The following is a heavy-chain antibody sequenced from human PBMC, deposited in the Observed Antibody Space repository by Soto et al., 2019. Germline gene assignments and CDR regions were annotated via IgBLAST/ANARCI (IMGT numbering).Heavy chain of an antibody. V-gene: IGHV4-4*07. CDR2: VYSSGTT. J-gene: IGHJ4*02. D-gene: IGHD3-10*01. Sequence: TLSLTCSVSGGSINIYWWSWIRQPAGKGLEWIGRVYSSGTTDYNPSLNSRATLSVETSKNQFSLKLSSVTAADTAVYYCARDIGSYAYGEGYWGQGIQVTVSS. CDR1: GGSINIYW. CDR3: ARDIGSYAYGEGY.